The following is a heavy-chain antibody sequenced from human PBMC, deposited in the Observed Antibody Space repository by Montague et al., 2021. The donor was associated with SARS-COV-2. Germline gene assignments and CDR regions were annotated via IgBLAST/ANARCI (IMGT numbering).Heavy chain of an antibody. CDR3: ALPQELGFDY. Sequence: SLRLSCAASGFTFDDYAMHWVRQAPGKGLEWVSGISWNSGSIGYADSVNGRFTISRDNAKNSLYLQMNSLRAEDTALYYCALPQELGFDYWGQGTLVTVSS. CDR2: ISWNSGSI. CDR1: GFTFDDYA. D-gene: IGHD7-27*01. J-gene: IGHJ4*02. V-gene: IGHV3-9*01.